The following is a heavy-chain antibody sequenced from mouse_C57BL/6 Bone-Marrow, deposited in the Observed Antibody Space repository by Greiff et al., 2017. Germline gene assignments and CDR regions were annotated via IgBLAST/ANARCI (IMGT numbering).Heavy chain of an antibody. D-gene: IGHD4-1*01. CDR2: IYPGSGNT. CDR1: GYTFTDYY. CDR3: ARSLGPYYFDY. Sequence: VKLLESGAELVRPGASVKLSCKASGYTFTDYYINWVKQRPGQGLEWIARIYPGSGNTYYNEKFKGKATLTAEKSSSTAYMQLSSLTSEDSAVYFCARSLGPYYFDYWGQGTTLTVSS. V-gene: IGHV1-76*01. J-gene: IGHJ2*01.